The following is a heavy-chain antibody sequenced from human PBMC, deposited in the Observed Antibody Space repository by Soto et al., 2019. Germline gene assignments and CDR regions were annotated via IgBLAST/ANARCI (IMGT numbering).Heavy chain of an antibody. CDR2: ISGSGGST. V-gene: IGHV3-23*01. CDR1: GFTFSSYA. CDR3: AKDGGYSSGWYFPSDDY. D-gene: IGHD6-19*01. Sequence: EVQLLESGGGLVQPGGSLRLSCAASGFTFSSYAMNWVRQAPGKGLEWVSAISGSGGSTYYADSVKGRFTISRDNSKNTLYLQMNSLRAEDTAVYYCAKDGGYSSGWYFPSDDYWGQGTLVTVSS. J-gene: IGHJ4*02.